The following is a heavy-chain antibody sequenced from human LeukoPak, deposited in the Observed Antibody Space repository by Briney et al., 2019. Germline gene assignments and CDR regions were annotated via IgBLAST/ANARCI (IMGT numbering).Heavy chain of an antibody. D-gene: IGHD5-18*01. J-gene: IGHJ4*02. CDR3: ARDLGGYSYGPFDY. Sequence: SETLSLTCTVSGGSISSFYWSWVRQPPGKGLEWIGCIYYSETTNYNPSLKSRLTISLNTSKNQFSLKLSSVTAADTAVYYCARDLGGYSYGPFDYWGQGTLVTVSS. CDR2: IYYSETT. CDR1: GGSISSFY. V-gene: IGHV4-59*01.